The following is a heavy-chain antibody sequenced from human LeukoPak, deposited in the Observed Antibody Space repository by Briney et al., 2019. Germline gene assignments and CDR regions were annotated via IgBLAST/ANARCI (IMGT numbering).Heavy chain of an antibody. CDR2: IDHSGST. D-gene: IGHD3-22*01. CDR1: GGSFSGYY. V-gene: IGHV4-34*01. Sequence: SETLSLTCAVYGGSFSGYYWSWIRQPPGKGLEWIGEIDHSGSTNYNPSLKSRVTISVDTSKNQFSLKLSSVTAADTAVYYCATKTYYYDSSGYYSAFDIWGQGTMVTVSS. CDR3: ATKTYYYDSSGYYSAFDI. J-gene: IGHJ3*02.